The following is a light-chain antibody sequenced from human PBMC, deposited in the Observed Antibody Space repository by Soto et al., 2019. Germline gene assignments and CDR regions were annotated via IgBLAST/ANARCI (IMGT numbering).Light chain of an antibody. J-gene: IGKJ2*01. CDR3: QVRFT. CDR1: QSASRE. V-gene: IGKV3-15*01. Sequence: EIVLTQSPATLSVSPGERVTLPCRASQSASREMAWYQQRPGQAPRLLVYGASTRATGVPARFSGSGSGTEFTLTISSLQPEDSAVYYCQVRFTFGQGTKLEIK. CDR2: GAS.